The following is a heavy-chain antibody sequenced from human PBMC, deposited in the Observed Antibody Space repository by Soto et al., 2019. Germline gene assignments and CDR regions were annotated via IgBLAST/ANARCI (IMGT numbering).Heavy chain of an antibody. D-gene: IGHD4-17*01. CDR2: IITLFGTA. V-gene: IGHV1-69*01. Sequence: VQLMQSGAEVKQPGSSVKVSCKASGGTFSSHSINWVRQAPGQGLEWMGGIITLFGTANYAQNFQGRVTITADQSTSTAYMELHSLRSDDTAVYYCAREVGYGDCSAALLDWGQGTLVTVSS. CDR3: AREVGYGDCSAALLD. J-gene: IGHJ4*02. CDR1: GGTFSSHS.